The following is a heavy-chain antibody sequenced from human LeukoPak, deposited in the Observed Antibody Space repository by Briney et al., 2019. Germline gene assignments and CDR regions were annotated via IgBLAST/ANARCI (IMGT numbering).Heavy chain of an antibody. CDR2: ISYDGSNK. D-gene: IGHD2-2*01. V-gene: IGHV3-30*04. Sequence: GGSLRLSCAASGFTFSSYAMHWVRQAPGKGLEWVAVISYDGSNKYYADSVKGRFTISRDTSKNTLYLQMNSLRAEDTAVYYCARGLGEVPAAMGDWGQGTLVTVSS. CDR1: GFTFSSYA. CDR3: ARGLGEVPAAMGD. J-gene: IGHJ4*02.